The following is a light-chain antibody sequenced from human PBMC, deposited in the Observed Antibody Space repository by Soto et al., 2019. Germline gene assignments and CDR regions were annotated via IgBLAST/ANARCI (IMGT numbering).Light chain of an antibody. J-gene: IGKJ2*03. CDR2: AAS. V-gene: IGKV1-39*01. CDR3: QQSFDTSYS. CDR1: ETNSSNY. Sequence: DIQMTQSPSSLSASVGDRVSITCRTSETNSSNYLNWYQQKSGNAPRLLVYAASILQYGVPSRFTGGGSGTEFTLTITSLQPEDFAIYFCQQSFDTSYSFGQGTKLEI.